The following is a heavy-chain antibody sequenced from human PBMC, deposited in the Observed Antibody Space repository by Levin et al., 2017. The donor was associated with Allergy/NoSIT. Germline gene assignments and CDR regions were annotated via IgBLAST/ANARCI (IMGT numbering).Heavy chain of an antibody. D-gene: IGHD2-15*01. V-gene: IGHV3-30-3*01. CDR2: ISYDGSNK. CDR1: GFSFSSYV. J-gene: IGHJ4*02. CDR3: SRDWWDLPKSHFDL. Sequence: SCDASGFSFSSYVFHWVRQAPGKGLGWVAAISYDGSNKYYADSVKGRFTISRDNSKNTVYLQMNSLTAEDPAVYYCSRDWWDLPKSHFDLWGQGALVSFSS.